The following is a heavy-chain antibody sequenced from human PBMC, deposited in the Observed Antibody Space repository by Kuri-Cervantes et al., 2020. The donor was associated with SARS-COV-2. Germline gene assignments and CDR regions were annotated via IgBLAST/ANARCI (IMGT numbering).Heavy chain of an antibody. D-gene: IGHD2-15*01. V-gene: IGHV3-30*18. Sequence: GGSLRLSCAASGFTFSSYWMSWVRQAPGKGLEWVAVISYDGSNKYYADSVKGRFTISRDNSKNTLYLQMNSLRAEDTAVYYCAKALRVVVVAATDLFDYWGQGTLVTVSS. CDR2: ISYDGSNK. CDR1: GFTFSSYW. J-gene: IGHJ4*02. CDR3: AKALRVVVVAATDLFDY.